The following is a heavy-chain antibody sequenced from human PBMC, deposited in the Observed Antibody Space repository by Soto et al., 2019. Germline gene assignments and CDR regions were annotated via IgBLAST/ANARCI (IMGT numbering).Heavy chain of an antibody. CDR1: GYTFTSYD. CDR2: MNPNSGNT. CDR3: ARYYYGSGPGFLFMVDPWDV. V-gene: IGHV1-8*01. J-gene: IGHJ6*02. D-gene: IGHD3-10*01. Sequence: VASVKVSCKASGYTFTSYDINWVRQATGQGLEWLGWMNPNSGNTGYAQKFQGRVTMTRNTSISTAYMELSSLRSEDTAVYYCARYYYGSGPGFLFMVDPWDVWGQGTTVTVSS.